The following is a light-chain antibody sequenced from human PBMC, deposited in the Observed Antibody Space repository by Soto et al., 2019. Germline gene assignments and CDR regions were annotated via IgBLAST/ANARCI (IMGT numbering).Light chain of an antibody. Sequence: DIQMTQSPSPPSSSVGGRVTITCRARQNINSYLNWYQQKPGKAPKLLIYAASSLQSGVPSRFSGSGSGTDFTLTVSSLQPEDFATYYCHQSYDIPTFGQGTRLEIK. CDR3: HQSYDIPT. J-gene: IGKJ5*01. CDR2: AAS. V-gene: IGKV1-39*01. CDR1: QNINSY.